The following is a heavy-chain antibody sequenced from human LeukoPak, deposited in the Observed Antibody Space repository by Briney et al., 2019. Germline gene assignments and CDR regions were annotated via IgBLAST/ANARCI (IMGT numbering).Heavy chain of an antibody. V-gene: IGHV3-23*01. CDR3: ARVYYYTSGSRWGDYFDY. Sequence: GGSLRLSCAASGLTFNSYAMSWVGQAPGKGGEWVSGISGSGGSTYYAESVKGRFTISRDNAKNSLYLQMNSLRAEDTAVYYCARVYYYTSGSRWGDYFDYWGQGTLVTVSS. D-gene: IGHD3-10*01. CDR1: GLTFNSYA. CDR2: ISGSGGST. J-gene: IGHJ4*02.